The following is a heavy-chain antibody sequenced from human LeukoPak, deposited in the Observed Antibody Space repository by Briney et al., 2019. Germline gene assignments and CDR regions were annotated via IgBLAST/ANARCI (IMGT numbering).Heavy chain of an antibody. D-gene: IGHD3-16*01. V-gene: IGHV1-24*01. CDR1: GYTLTELS. CDR3: ATAPEWGREDAFDI. J-gene: IGHJ3*02. Sequence: ASVKVSCKVSGYTLTELSMHWVRQTPGKGLEWMGGFDPEDGETIYAQKFQGRVTMTEDTSTDTAYMELSSLRSEDTAVYYCATAPEWGREDAFDIWGQGTMATVSS. CDR2: FDPEDGET.